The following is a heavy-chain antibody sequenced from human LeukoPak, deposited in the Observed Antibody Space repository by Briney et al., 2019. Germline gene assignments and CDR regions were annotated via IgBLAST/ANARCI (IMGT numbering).Heavy chain of an antibody. CDR1: GYSFTSYW. CDR2: IYPGDSDT. D-gene: IGHD5-18*01. V-gene: IGHV5-51*01. Sequence: GESLKISCKGSGYSFTSYWIGWVRQMPGKGLEWMGIIYPGDSDTRYSPSFQGQVTISADKSISTAYLQWSSLKASDTAMYYCARLVQDTAMVTYYFDYWGQGTLVTVSS. CDR3: ARLVQDTAMVTYYFDY. J-gene: IGHJ4*02.